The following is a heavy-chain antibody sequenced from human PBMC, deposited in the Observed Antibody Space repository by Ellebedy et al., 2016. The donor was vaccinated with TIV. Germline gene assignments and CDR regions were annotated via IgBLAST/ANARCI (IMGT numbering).Heavy chain of an antibody. CDR3: AREGFYSDRSGYYYPFDF. CDR1: GFNFSADT. J-gene: IGHJ4*02. D-gene: IGHD3-22*01. V-gene: IGHV3-21*01. CDR2: ITSGGRYI. Sequence: GESLKISXAASGFNFSADTMNWVRQAPGKGLEWVSSITSGGRYIYYADSLKGRFTISRDNAKKSLFLQMDSLRVEDTAVYYCAREGFYSDRSGYYYPFDFWGQGILVTVSS.